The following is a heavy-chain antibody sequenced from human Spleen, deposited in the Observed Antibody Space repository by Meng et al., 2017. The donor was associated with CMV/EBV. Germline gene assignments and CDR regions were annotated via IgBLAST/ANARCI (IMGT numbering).Heavy chain of an antibody. CDR1: GYTFTGYY. CDR2: IKPNSGGK. D-gene: IGHD1-26*01. Sequence: QVQLVEYGGGVEKPGASVKVSCKASGYTFTGYYMHWVRQAPGQGLEWMGWIKPNSGGKNYAQKFQGRVTMTRDKSISTAYMELSRLRSDDTAAYYCARECCSGSSHFDYWGQGTLVTVSS. V-gene: IGHV1-2*02. CDR3: ARECCSGSSHFDY. J-gene: IGHJ4*02.